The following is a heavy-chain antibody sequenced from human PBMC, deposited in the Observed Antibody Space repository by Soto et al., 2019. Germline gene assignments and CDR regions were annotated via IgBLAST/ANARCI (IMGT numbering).Heavy chain of an antibody. Sequence: ASVKVSCKASGGTFSSYAISWVRQAPGQGLEWMGGIIPILGIANYAQKFQGRVTITADKSTSTAYMELSSLRSEDTAVYYCARGSSSWYRVDYYYYYGMDVWGQGTTVTVSS. CDR2: IIPILGIA. J-gene: IGHJ6*02. D-gene: IGHD6-13*01. V-gene: IGHV1-69*10. CDR3: ARGSSSWYRVDYYYYYGMDV. CDR1: GGTFSSYA.